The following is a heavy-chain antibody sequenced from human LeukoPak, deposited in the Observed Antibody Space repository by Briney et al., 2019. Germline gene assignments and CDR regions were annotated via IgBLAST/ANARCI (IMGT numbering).Heavy chain of an antibody. Sequence: HPGGSLRLSCVASGFTFSTYAMSWVRQAPGKGLEWVSVISGSGGSTYYADSVKGRFTISRDNSKNTLYLQMNSLRAEDTAVYYCAKDHYSENSFDYWGQGTLVTVSS. CDR1: GFTFSTYA. D-gene: IGHD4-11*01. J-gene: IGHJ4*02. CDR3: AKDHYSENSFDY. V-gene: IGHV3-23*01. CDR2: ISGSGGST.